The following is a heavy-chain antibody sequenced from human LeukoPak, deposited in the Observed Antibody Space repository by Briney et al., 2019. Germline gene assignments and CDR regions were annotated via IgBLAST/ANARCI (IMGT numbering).Heavy chain of an antibody. D-gene: IGHD2/OR15-2a*01. CDR1: GFTFGNYW. CDR3: ASTNSLDY. V-gene: IGHV3-74*01. CDR2: INSDGSST. J-gene: IGHJ4*02. Sequence: GGSLRLSCEASGFTFGNYWMHWFRQAPGKGPMGFSRINSDGSSTTYAASVKGRFTISRDNAKNTLSQPINSLRAEQTVMYYCASTNSLDYWGQGTLVTVSS.